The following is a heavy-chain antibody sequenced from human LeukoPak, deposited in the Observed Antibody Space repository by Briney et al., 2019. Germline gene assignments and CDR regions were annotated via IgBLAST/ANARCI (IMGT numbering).Heavy chain of an antibody. V-gene: IGHV3-7*01. Sequence: GGSLRLPCAASGFTFNNYWMSWVRQAPGKGLEWVANIKQDGSEKYYVDSVKGRFTISRDNAKNSLYLQMNSLRAEDTAVYYCARLHSTWFDPWGQGTLVTVSS. CDR2: IKQDGSEK. CDR3: ARLHSTWFDP. CDR1: GFTFNNYW. J-gene: IGHJ5*02. D-gene: IGHD2/OR15-2a*01.